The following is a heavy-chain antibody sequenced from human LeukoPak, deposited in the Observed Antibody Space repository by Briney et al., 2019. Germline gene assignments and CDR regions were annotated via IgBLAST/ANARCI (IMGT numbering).Heavy chain of an antibody. CDR2: MNPNSGNT. V-gene: IGHV1-8*01. CDR1: GYTFTSYD. D-gene: IGHD2-2*01. Sequence: ASVKVSCKASGYTFTSYDINWVRQATGQGLEWMGWMNPNSGNTGYAQKFQGRVTMTRNTSISTVYMELSSLRSEDTAVYYCARNSLCSSTSCYSHFGYWGQGTLVTVSS. CDR3: ARNSLCSSTSCYSHFGY. J-gene: IGHJ4*02.